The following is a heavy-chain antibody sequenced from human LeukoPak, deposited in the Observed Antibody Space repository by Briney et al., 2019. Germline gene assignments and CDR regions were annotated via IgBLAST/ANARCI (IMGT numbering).Heavy chain of an antibody. CDR3: ADPGGSGAQLDL. Sequence: PGGSLRLSCAASGFTFSSFAMSWVRQAPGKGLEWVSTISGSGHNTHYADSVKGRFTISRDNSENTEYPQMNSLRAEDTAVYYCADPGGSGAQLDLWGRGTLLTVSS. J-gene: IGHJ2*01. D-gene: IGHD3-10*01. CDR1: GFTFSSFA. V-gene: IGHV3-23*01. CDR2: ISGSGHNT.